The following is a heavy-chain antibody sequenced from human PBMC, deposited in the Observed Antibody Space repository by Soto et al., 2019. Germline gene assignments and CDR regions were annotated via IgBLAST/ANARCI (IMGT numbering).Heavy chain of an antibody. CDR1: GFTFSNAW. J-gene: IGHJ4*02. Sequence: KPGGSLRLSCAASGFTFSNAWLSWVRQTPGKGLDWIGSISFSGATYSNPSLKGRAALSVDTSENHPSLTLNSVTSADTAVYFCARDRRDGYKRYFEFWGQGNQVTVSS. D-gene: IGHD5-12*01. CDR2: ISFSGAT. V-gene: IGHV4-59*01. CDR3: ARDRRDGYKRYFEF.